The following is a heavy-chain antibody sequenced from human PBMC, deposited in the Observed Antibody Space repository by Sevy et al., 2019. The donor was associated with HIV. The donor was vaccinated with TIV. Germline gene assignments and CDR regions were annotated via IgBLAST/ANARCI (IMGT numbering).Heavy chain of an antibody. CDR2: LYYSGVT. CDR1: GDSIDSNY. J-gene: IGHJ6*02. D-gene: IGHD1-1*01. Sequence: SETLSLTCTVSGDSIDSNYWNWIRQPPGKGLEWIGYLYYSGVTNYNPSLKSRVTISVDKSKNQFSLKMRSVTAADTDVYYCAREPTAPNGMDVWGQGTTVTVSS. CDR3: AREPTAPNGMDV. V-gene: IGHV4-59*01.